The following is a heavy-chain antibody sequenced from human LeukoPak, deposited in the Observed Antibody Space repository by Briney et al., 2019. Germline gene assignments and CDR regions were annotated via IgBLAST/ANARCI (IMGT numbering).Heavy chain of an antibody. D-gene: IGHD1-26*01. J-gene: IGHJ4*02. Sequence: GGSLRLSCAASGFTFSSYSMNWVRQAPGKGLEWVSSISSSSYIYYADSVKGRFTISRDNAKNSLYLQVNSLRAEDTAVYYCARPESGNYYFDYWGQGTLVTVSS. CDR1: GFTFSSYS. CDR2: ISSSSYI. CDR3: ARPESGNYYFDY. V-gene: IGHV3-21*01.